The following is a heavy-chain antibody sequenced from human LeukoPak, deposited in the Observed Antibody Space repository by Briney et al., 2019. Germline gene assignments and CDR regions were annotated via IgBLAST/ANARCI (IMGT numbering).Heavy chain of an antibody. CDR3: ARVPFSPGGYSYYTQAFDI. J-gene: IGHJ3*02. CDR1: GFTFGDYG. Sequence: GGSLRLSCAASGFTFGDYGMSWVRQAPGKGLEWVSGINWNGGSTGYADSVKGRFTISRDNAKNSLYLQMNSLRAEDTALYYCARVPFSPGGYSYYTQAFDIWGQGTMVTVSS. V-gene: IGHV3-20*04. D-gene: IGHD5-18*01. CDR2: INWNGGST.